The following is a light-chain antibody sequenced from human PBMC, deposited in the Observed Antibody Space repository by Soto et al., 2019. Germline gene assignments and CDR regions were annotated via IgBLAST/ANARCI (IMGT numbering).Light chain of an antibody. CDR2: GAS. CDR1: QSVGSF. Sequence: VLTQSRASLSLSPGERATLSCGASQSVGSFLAWYQQKPGQAPRFLIYGASSRATGIPDRFSGSGSGTDFTPTISRLEPEDFAVYYCQQYGSSPTTFGQGTKVDIK. V-gene: IGKV3-20*01. CDR3: QQYGSSPTT. J-gene: IGKJ1*01.